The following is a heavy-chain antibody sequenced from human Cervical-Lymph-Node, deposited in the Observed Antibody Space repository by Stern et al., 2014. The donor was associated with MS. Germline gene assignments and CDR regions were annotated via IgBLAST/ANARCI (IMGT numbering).Heavy chain of an antibody. D-gene: IGHD2-15*01. Sequence: QVQLQESGPGLVKPSGTLSLTCDVSGDFISSNNWWGWVRQPPGKGLEWIGEVYETGRTNCNPSLKSRVTILVDKSKNQVSLTLSSVTAADKAMYYCARHLSGLLNRFFDSWGQGTLVTVSS. J-gene: IGHJ4*02. CDR1: GDFISSNNW. CDR3: ARHLSGLLNRFFDS. CDR2: VYETGRT. V-gene: IGHV4-4*02.